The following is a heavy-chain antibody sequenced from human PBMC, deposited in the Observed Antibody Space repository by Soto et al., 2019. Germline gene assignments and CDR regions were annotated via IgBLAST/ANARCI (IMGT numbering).Heavy chain of an antibody. J-gene: IGHJ5*02. CDR3: ARDWDSSGYFWFDP. D-gene: IGHD3-22*01. Sequence: EVQVVESGGALVQPGGSLRLSCAASGFVFSSFSMNWVRQAPGKGLEWVAYVSGGGNTIYYADSVKGRFTISRDNAKNSLHLQMNSLRAEDTAVYYCARDWDSSGYFWFDPWGQGTLVTVSS. V-gene: IGHV3-48*04. CDR2: VSGGGNTI. CDR1: GFVFSSFS.